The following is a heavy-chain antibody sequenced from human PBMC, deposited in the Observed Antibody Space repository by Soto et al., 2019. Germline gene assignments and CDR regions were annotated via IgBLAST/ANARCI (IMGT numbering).Heavy chain of an antibody. V-gene: IGHV3-23*01. CDR1: GFTFSNYA. CDR3: AKDLSSWDYYYSMDV. CDR2: ISGSGGGT. D-gene: IGHD1-26*01. J-gene: IGHJ6*02. Sequence: EVQLLESGGGLVQPGGSLRLSCAASGFTFSNYAMSWVRQAPGKGLEWVSTISGSGGGTYYADSVKGRFTISRDNSKNTLYLQMNSLRAEDTAVYYCAKDLSSWDYYYSMDVWGQGTTVTVSS.